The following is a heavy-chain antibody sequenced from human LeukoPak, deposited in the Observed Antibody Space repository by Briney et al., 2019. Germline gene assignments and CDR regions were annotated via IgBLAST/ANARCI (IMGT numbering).Heavy chain of an antibody. V-gene: IGHV3-7*01. J-gene: IGHJ4*02. CDR3: AKGRTTVTRLDVDY. CDR2: INQDGSEK. D-gene: IGHD4-17*01. Sequence: TGGSLRLSCAASGFTFNTFWMTWVRQAPGKGLEWVANINQDGSEKYYVDSVKGRFTISRDNAKNSLYLQVNSLRAEDTAVYYCAKGRTTVTRLDVDYWGQGTLVTVSS. CDR1: GFTFNTFW.